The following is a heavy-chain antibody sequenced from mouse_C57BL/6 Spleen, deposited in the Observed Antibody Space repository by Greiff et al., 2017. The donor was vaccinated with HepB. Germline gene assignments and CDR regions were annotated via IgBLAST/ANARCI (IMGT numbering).Heavy chain of an antibody. V-gene: IGHV1-61*01. Sequence: VQLQQSGAELVRPGSSVKLSCKASGYTFTSYWMDWVKQRPGQGLEWIGNIYPSDSETHYNQKFKDKATLTVDKSSSTAYMQLSSLTSEDSAVYYCARNDGYSWFADWGQGTLVTVSA. CDR3: ARNDGYSWFAD. J-gene: IGHJ3*01. CDR2: IYPSDSET. CDR1: GYTFTSYW. D-gene: IGHD2-3*01.